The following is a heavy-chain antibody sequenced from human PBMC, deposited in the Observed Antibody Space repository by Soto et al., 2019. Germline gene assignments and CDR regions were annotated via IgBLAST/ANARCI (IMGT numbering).Heavy chain of an antibody. V-gene: IGHV2-70*01. CDR2: IDWDDDK. D-gene: IGHD3-10*01. J-gene: IGHJ4*02. CDR1: GFSLSTSGMC. CDR3: ARIPYGSGSYYD. Sequence: SGPTLVNPPQPLTLTCTFSGFSLSTSGMCVSWIRQPPGKALEWLALIDWDDDKYYSTSLKTRLTISKDTSKNQVVLTMTNMDPVDTATYYCARIPYGSGSYYDWGQGTLVTVSS.